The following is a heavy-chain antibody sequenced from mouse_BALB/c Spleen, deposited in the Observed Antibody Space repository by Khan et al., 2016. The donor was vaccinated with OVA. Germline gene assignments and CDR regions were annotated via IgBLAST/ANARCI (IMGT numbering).Heavy chain of an antibody. D-gene: IGHD1-1*01. Sequence: QVRLQQSGAELATPGASVKMSCKASGYTFINYWILWVKQRPGQGLEWIGYINPSTGYTEYNQNFKDKATLTADKSSSTAYMQLSSLTSEDSAVYYCERRGLRWDLDYWGQGTTVTVSS. CDR2: INPSTGYT. V-gene: IGHV1-4*01. CDR1: GYTFINYW. CDR3: ERRGLRWDLDY. J-gene: IGHJ2*01.